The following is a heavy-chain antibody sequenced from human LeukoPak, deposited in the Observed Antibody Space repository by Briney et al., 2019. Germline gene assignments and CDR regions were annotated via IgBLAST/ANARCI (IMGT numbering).Heavy chain of an antibody. V-gene: IGHV4-31*03. D-gene: IGHD6-13*01. Sequence: SETLSLTCTVSGGSISSGGYYWSWIRQHPGKGLEWIGYIYYSGSTYYNPSLKSRVTISVDTSKNQFSLKLSSVTAADTAVYYCARVYSSSWTTGRDDWYFDLWGRGTLVTVSS. J-gene: IGHJ2*01. CDR1: GGSISSGGYY. CDR2: IYYSGST. CDR3: ARVYSSSWTTGRDDWYFDL.